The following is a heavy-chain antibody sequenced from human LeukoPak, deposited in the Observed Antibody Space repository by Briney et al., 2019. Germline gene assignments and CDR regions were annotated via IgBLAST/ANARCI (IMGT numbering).Heavy chain of an antibody. J-gene: IGHJ4*02. V-gene: IGHV3-7*01. CDR3: ARDNYYDSSGYPNLDY. D-gene: IGHD3-22*01. CDR2: IKQDGSEK. Sequence: GGSLRLSCAASGFTFSKYWMSWVRQAPGKGLEWVANIKQDGSEKYYVDSVKGRFTISRDNAKNSLYLQMNSLRAEDTAVYYCARDNYYDSSGYPNLDYWGQGTLVTVSS. CDR1: GFTFSKYW.